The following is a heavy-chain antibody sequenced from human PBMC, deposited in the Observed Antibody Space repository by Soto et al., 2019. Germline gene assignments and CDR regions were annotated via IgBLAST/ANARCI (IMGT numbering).Heavy chain of an antibody. D-gene: IGHD3-22*01. CDR1: GGSISSGGYS. J-gene: IGHJ6*02. V-gene: IGHV4-30-2*01. Sequence: QLQLQESGSGLVKPSQTLSLTCAVSGGSISSGGYSWSWIRQPPGKGLEWIGYIYHRGSTYYNPSTRSRVTISVDRSKHQFSLKLSSVTAADTAVYYCARCLPGYFFGMDVWGQGTKVTVSS. CDR3: ARCLPGYFFGMDV. CDR2: IYHRGST.